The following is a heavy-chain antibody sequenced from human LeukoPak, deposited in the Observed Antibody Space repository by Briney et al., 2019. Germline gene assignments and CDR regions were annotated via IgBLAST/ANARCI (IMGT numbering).Heavy chain of an antibody. CDR1: GYTFTSYD. J-gene: IGHJ4*02. Sequence: ASVKVSCKASGYTFTSYDINWGRQAPGQGLEWLGWMSPNSGNTGYAQKFQRRVTITRYPAISTAYMELSSLRSEDTAVYYCARQFWYDFWSGCSWGSSYFDYWGQGTLVTVSS. CDR3: ARQFWYDFWSGCSWGSSYFDY. D-gene: IGHD3-3*01. CDR2: MSPNSGNT. V-gene: IGHV1-8*03.